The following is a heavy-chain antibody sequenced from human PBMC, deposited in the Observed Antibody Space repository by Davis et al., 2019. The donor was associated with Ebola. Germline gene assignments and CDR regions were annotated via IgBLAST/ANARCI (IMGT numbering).Heavy chain of an antibody. Sequence: SLKISCAASGFTFSSYGMHWVRQAPGKGLEWVAVISYDGSNKYYADSVKGRFTISRDNSKNTLYLQMNSLRAEDTAVYYCANGAWRGSSSGSGDYWGQGTLVTVSS. CDR2: ISYDGSNK. V-gene: IGHV3-30*18. J-gene: IGHJ4*02. CDR1: GFTFSSYG. D-gene: IGHD6-6*01. CDR3: ANGAWRGSSSGSGDY.